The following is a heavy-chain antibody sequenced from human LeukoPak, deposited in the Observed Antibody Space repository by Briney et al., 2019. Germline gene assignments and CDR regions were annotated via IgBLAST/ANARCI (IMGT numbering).Heavy chain of an antibody. D-gene: IGHD5/OR15-5a*01. CDR2: ISSTGGST. V-gene: IGHV3-23*01. CDR3: AKGDSFLKRFDY. CDR1: GFTFSSYA. Sequence: GGSLRLSCAPSGFTFSSYAMIWVRQAPGKGLEWVSGISSTGGSTHYADSVKGRFTISRDNSKNTLYPQMNSLRAEDTAVYYCAKGDSFLKRFDYWGQGTLVTVSS. J-gene: IGHJ4*02.